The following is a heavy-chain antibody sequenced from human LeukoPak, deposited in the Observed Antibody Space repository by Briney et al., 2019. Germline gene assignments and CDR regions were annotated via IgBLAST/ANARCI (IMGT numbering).Heavy chain of an antibody. CDR2: INAGNGNT. J-gene: IGHJ5*02. CDR1: GYTFTSYA. CDR3: ARAGVIARNWFDP. D-gene: IGHD3-16*02. Sequence: ASVKVSCKASGYTFTSYAMHWVRQAPGQRLEWMGWINAGNGNTKYSQKFQGRVTITRDTSASTAYMELRSLRSEDTAVYYCARAGVIARNWFDPWGQGTLVTVSS. V-gene: IGHV1-3*01.